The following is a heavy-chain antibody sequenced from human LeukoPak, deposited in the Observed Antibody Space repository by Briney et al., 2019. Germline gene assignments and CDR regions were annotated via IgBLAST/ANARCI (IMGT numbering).Heavy chain of an antibody. V-gene: IGHV1-2*02. J-gene: IGHJ4*02. Sequence: ASVKVSCKASGYTFTDYYMHWVRQAPGQGLEWMGWINPNSGGTNYAQKFQGRVTMTRDTSISTAYMELSRLRSDDTAVYYCACLPRDGLEPLFDYWGQGTLVTVSS. CDR1: GYTFTDYY. CDR3: ACLPRDGLEPLFDY. CDR2: INPNSGGT. D-gene: IGHD1-1*01.